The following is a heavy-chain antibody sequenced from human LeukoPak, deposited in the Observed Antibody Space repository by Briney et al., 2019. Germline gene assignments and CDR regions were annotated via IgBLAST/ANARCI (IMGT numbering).Heavy chain of an antibody. CDR2: ISYDGSNK. J-gene: IGHJ3*02. CDR1: GFTFSSYG. D-gene: IGHD3-22*01. V-gene: IGHV3-30*18. CDR3: AKERRHGMYYYDSSGYSDAFDI. Sequence: GGSLRLSCAASGFTFSSYGMHWVRQAPGKGLEWVAVISYDGSNKYYADSVKGRFTISRDNSKNTLYLQMNSLRAEDTAVYYCAKERRHGMYYYDSSGYSDAFDIWGQGTMVTVSS.